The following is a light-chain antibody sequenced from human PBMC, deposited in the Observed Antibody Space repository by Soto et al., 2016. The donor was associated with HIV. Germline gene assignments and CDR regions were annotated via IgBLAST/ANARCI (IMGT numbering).Light chain of an antibody. CDR2: AAS. Sequence: DIQMTQSPSSILTITCRASQSISSYLNWYQRKPGKAPDLLIYAASSLQSGVPSRFSGSGSGTDFTLTISGLQPEDFGTYYCQQSYNTPFTFGPGTKVDI. CDR1: QSISSY. J-gene: IGKJ3*01. V-gene: IGKV1-39*01. CDR3: QQSYNTPFT.